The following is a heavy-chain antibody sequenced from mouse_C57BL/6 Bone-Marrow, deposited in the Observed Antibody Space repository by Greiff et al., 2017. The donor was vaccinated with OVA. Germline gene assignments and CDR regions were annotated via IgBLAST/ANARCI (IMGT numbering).Heavy chain of an antibody. D-gene: IGHD1-1*01. Sequence: QVQLQQSGAELVRPGTSVKVSCKASGYAFTNYLIEWVKQRPGQGLEWIGVINPGSGGTNYNEKFKGKATLTADKSSSTAYMQLSSLTSEDSAVYFCARWGTTVVAHYLYFDVWGTGTTVTVSS. J-gene: IGHJ1*03. CDR1: GYAFTNYL. CDR2: INPGSGGT. CDR3: ARWGTTVVAHYLYFDV. V-gene: IGHV1-54*01.